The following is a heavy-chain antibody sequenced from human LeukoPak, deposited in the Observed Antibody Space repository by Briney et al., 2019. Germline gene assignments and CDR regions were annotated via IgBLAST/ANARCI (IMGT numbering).Heavy chain of an antibody. CDR2: INHSGST. Sequence: PSETLSLTCAVYGGSFSGYYWSWIRQPPGKGLEWIGEINHSGSTNYNPSLKSRVTISVDTSKNQFSLKLSSVTAADTAVYYCARLPKKYYYGSGRNLRPAYYVDYWGQGTLVNVSS. D-gene: IGHD3-10*01. CDR1: GGSFSGYY. J-gene: IGHJ4*02. CDR3: ARLPKKYYYGSGRNLRPAYYVDY. V-gene: IGHV4-34*01.